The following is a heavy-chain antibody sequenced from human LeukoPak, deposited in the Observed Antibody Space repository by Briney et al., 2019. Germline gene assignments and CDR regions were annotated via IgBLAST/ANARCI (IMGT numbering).Heavy chain of an antibody. V-gene: IGHV3-30-3*01. CDR1: GFTFSSYA. J-gene: IGHJ3*02. D-gene: IGHD6-19*01. Sequence: GRSLRLSCAASGFTFSSYAMHWVRQAPGKGLEWVAVISYDGSNKYYADSVKGRFTISRDNSKNTLYLQMNSLRAEDTAVYYCARDWQQWLGGAFDIWGQGTMVTVSS. CDR3: ARDWQQWLGGAFDI. CDR2: ISYDGSNK.